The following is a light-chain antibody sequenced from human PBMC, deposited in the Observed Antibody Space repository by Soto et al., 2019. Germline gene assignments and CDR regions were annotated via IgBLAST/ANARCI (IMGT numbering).Light chain of an antibody. CDR2: NNN. CDR3: AVWDDSLSGMV. V-gene: IGLV1-44*01. Sequence: QSALTQPPSASGTPGQRVTISCSGSSSNIETNTVDWYQHLPGTAPKVLIFNNNQRPSGVPDRFSGSKSGTSASLAISGLQSEDEADYYCAVWDDSLSGMVFGGGPKLTVL. CDR1: SSNIETNT. J-gene: IGLJ2*01.